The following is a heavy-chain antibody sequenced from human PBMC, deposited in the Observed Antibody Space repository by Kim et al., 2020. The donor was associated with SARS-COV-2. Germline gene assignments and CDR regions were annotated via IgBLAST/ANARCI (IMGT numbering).Heavy chain of an antibody. Sequence: ASVKVSCKASGYTFTSYGISWVRQAPGQGLEWMGWISAYNGNTNYAQKLQGRVTMTTDTSTSTAYMELRSLRSDDTAVYYCARGDYDSSGPPGGEYFQHWGQGTLVTVSS. CDR1: GYTFTSYG. V-gene: IGHV1-18*01. D-gene: IGHD3-22*01. CDR3: ARGDYDSSGPPGGEYFQH. CDR2: ISAYNGNT. J-gene: IGHJ1*01.